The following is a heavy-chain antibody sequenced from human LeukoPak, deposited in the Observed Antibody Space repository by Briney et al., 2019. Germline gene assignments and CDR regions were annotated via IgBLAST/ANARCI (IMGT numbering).Heavy chain of an antibody. CDR3: AKSGLNRFDY. CDR2: ISGSGRGGNT. V-gene: IGHV3-23*01. D-gene: IGHD3-3*01. Sequence: GGSLRLSCAASGFTFSGYSMSWVRQAPGKGLEWVSNISGSGRGGNTYYADSVKGRFTISRDNSKNTLYLQMNTLRADDTAVYYCAKSGLNRFDYWGQGTLVTVSS. J-gene: IGHJ4*02. CDR1: GFTFSGYS.